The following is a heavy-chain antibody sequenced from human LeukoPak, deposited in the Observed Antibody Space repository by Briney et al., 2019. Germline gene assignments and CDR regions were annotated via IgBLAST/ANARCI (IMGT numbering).Heavy chain of an antibody. J-gene: IGHJ6*02. CDR2: IYYSGST. V-gene: IGHV4-39*02. CDR1: GGSISSSSYY. D-gene: IGHD4-17*01. CDR3: ARDGGYGDYDNGYGMDV. Sequence: KSSETLSLTCTVSGGSISSSSYYWGWIRQPPGKGLEWIGSIYYSGSTYYNPSLKSRVTISVDTSKNQFSLKLSSVTAADTAVYYCARDGGYGDYDNGYGMDVWGQGTTVTVSS.